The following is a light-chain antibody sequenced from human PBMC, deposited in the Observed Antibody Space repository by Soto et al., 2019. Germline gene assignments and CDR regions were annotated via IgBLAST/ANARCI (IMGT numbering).Light chain of an antibody. CDR3: QQYGISPT. Sequence: EIVLTQSPGTLSLSPGERATLSCRSSHSVSSNYLAWYQQKPGQAPRLLIDDVSSRATGIPDRFSGSGSGTDFTLTISRLEPVDVAVYYCQQYGISPTFGQGTKVEIK. V-gene: IGKV3-20*01. CDR2: DVS. J-gene: IGKJ1*01. CDR1: HSVSSNY.